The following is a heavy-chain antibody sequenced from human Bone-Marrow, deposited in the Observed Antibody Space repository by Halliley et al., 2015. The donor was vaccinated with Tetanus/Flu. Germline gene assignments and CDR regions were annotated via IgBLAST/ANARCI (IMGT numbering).Heavy chain of an antibody. CDR2: T. D-gene: IGHD2-2*01. V-gene: IGHV3-74*01. J-gene: IGHJ6*02. CDR3: ARGSSPRTSIQYYYGMDV. Sequence: TAYADSVKGRFPISRDNAKNTLYLQMNSVRAEDTAVYYCARGSSPRTSIQYYYGMDVWGQGTTVTVSS.